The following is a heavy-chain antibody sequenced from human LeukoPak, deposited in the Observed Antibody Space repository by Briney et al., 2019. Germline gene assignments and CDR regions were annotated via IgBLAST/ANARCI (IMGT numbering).Heavy chain of an antibody. D-gene: IGHD2-2*01. V-gene: IGHV3-21*01. J-gene: IGHJ4*02. CDR1: GFTFSSYS. CDR2: ISSSSSYI. Sequence: SGGSLRLSCAASGFTFSSYSMNWVRQAPGKGLEWVSSISSSSSYIYYADSVKGRFTISRDNAKNSLYLQMNSLRAEDTAVYYCARETEYCSRTSCPDYWGQGTLVTVSS. CDR3: ARETEYCSRTSCPDY.